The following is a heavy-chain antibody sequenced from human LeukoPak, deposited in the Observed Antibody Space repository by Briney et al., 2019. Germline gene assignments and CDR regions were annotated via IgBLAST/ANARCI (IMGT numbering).Heavy chain of an antibody. J-gene: IGHJ1*01. V-gene: IGHV3-7*01. CDR1: GFTFNRCW. CDR2: INPDGRDT. D-gene: IGHD2-21*02. Sequence: GGSLRLSCVVSGFTFNRCWMNWVRQPPGKGLEWVAHINPDGRDTYYVDSVKGRFTISRDNAQNSMYLQMNSLRVEDTAVYYCTSWGDTTAEYFQRWGQGTLVTVSS. CDR3: TSWGDTTAEYFQR.